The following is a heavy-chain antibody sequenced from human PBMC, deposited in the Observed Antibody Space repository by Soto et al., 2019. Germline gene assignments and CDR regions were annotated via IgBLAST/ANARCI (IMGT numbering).Heavy chain of an antibody. Sequence: EVQLVESGGGLVQPGGSLRLSCAASGFTFSSYWMHWVRQAPGKGLVWVSRINSDGSSTSYADSVKGRFTISRDNAKNTLYLQMNSLRAEDTGVYDCAARIMITFGGGNAFDIWGQGTMVTVSS. CDR1: GFTFSSYW. CDR3: AARIMITFGGGNAFDI. J-gene: IGHJ3*02. D-gene: IGHD3-16*01. CDR2: INSDGSST. V-gene: IGHV3-74*01.